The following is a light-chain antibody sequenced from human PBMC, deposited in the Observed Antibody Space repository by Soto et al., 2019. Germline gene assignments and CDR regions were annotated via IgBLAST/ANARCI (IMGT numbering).Light chain of an antibody. J-gene: IGKJ2*01. V-gene: IGKV3-11*01. Sequence: EIVLTQSPPTLSLSPGESATLSCRASQSVSSYFSWYQQKPGQAPRLVIYDASNRATGIPPRFSGSGSGTDFTLTISILETEDFAVYYCQQRISWPPMFTFGQGTKLEIK. CDR2: DAS. CDR1: QSVSSY. CDR3: QQRISWPPMFT.